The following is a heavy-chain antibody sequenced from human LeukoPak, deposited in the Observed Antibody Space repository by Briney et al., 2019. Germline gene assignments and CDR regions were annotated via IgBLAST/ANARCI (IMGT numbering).Heavy chain of an antibody. J-gene: IGHJ4*02. CDR3: AKGSHYYASGSRLDY. CDR1: GFSFSDAW. CDR2: IKSKSDGGIA. Sequence: GGSLRLSCAASGFSFSDAWMGWVRQAPGKGLEWVGRIKSKSDGGIAEYAAPVKGRLTISREDSKNTVYLQMNSLRAEDTAVYYCAKGSHYYASGSRLDYWGQGTLVTLSS. V-gene: IGHV3-15*01. D-gene: IGHD3-10*01.